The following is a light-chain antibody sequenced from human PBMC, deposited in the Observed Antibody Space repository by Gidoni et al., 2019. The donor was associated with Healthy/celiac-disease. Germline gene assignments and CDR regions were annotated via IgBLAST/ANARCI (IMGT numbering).Light chain of an antibody. Sequence: DIVMTQSPDSLAVSLGERATINCKSSQSVLYSSNNKNYLAWYQQKPGQPPKLLIYWTSTRESGVHDRFSGSGSGTDFTRTISSLQAEDVAVYYCQQYYSTPITFGGGTKVEIK. CDR2: WTS. J-gene: IGKJ4*01. CDR1: QSVLYSSNNKNY. V-gene: IGKV4-1*01. CDR3: QQYYSTPIT.